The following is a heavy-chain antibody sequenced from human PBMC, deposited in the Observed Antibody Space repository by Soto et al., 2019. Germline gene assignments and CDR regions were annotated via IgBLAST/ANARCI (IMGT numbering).Heavy chain of an antibody. V-gene: IGHV1-69*01. Sequence: QVQRVQAGAEVEKPGSSVKVSCKASGGTFSSYAISWVRQAPGQGLEWMGGIIPIFGTANYAQKFQGRVTITADESTSTDYMELSSLRSEDTAVYYCARDSGYYPWYFDLWGRGTLVTVSS. J-gene: IGHJ2*01. CDR2: IIPIFGTA. D-gene: IGHD3-22*01. CDR1: GGTFSSYA. CDR3: ARDSGYYPWYFDL.